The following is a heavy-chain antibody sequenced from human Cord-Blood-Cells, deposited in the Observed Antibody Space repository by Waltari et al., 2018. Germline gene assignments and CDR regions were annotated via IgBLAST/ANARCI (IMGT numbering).Heavy chain of an antibody. CDR3: ARREVNSSSWTVDL. D-gene: IGHD6-13*01. CDR2: IYYSGST. J-gene: IGHJ2*01. CDR1: GGSISSSSYY. Sequence: HLQLQESGPGLVKPSETLSLTCPVSGGSISSSSYYWGWIRQPPGSGLAWVGSIYYSGSTNYHPSLEMRVTIYVDTSKNQFSLKLSSVTAADTAVYYCARREVNSSSWTVDLWGRGTLVTVSS. V-gene: IGHV4-39*01.